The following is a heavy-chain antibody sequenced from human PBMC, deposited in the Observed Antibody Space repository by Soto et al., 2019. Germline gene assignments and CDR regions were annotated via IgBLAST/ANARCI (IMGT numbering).Heavy chain of an antibody. Sequence: EVQLVESGGGLVKPGGSLRLSCAASGFTFSNAWMSWIRQAPGKGLEWVGRIKSKTDGGTTDYAAPVKGRFTISRDDSKNTLYLQMNSLKIEDTAVYYCTTDPYIVVVPESDYWGQGTLVTVSS. J-gene: IGHJ4*02. CDR1: GFTFSNAW. V-gene: IGHV3-15*01. CDR2: IKSKTDGGTT. CDR3: TTDPYIVVVPESDY. D-gene: IGHD2-2*01.